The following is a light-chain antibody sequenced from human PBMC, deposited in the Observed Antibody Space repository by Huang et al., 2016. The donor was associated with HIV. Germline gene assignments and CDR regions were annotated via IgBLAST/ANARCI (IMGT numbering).Light chain of an antibody. Sequence: DIQMTQSPSSLSASVGDRVTITCRASQSITTYLNWYRQRPGEAPQLLIYAASSLQSGVPSRFSGSRSVTDFTLTISTLQPEDFATYFCQQMHSIPWTFGQGTKVEIK. CDR3: QQMHSIPWT. J-gene: IGKJ1*01. CDR2: AAS. CDR1: QSITTY. V-gene: IGKV1-39*01.